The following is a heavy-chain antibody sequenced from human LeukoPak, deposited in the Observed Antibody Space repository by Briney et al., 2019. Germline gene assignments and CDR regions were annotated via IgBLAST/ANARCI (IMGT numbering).Heavy chain of an antibody. J-gene: IGHJ4*02. CDR1: GDSISSGASY. V-gene: IGHV4-30-4*01. Sequence: SETLSLTCTVSGDSISSGASYWSWIRRPPGEGLEWIGYIYHSGTSYYNPSLRSRVSISVDTSKNQFSLNVRSVTDADTAVYYCARRDVTTHRFDYWGQGALVTVSS. CDR3: ARRDVTTHRFDY. CDR2: IYHSGTS. D-gene: IGHD4-17*01.